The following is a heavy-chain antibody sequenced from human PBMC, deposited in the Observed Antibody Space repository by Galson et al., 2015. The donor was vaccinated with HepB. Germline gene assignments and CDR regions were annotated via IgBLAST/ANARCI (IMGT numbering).Heavy chain of an antibody. D-gene: IGHD1-14*01. Sequence: SETLSLTCAVSGGSISSSNWWSWVRQPPGKGLEWIGEIYHSGSTNYNPSLKSRVTISVDKSKNQFSLKLSSVTAADTAVYYCASSGPANPPGTDAFDIWGQGTMVTVSS. CDR3: ASSGPANPPGTDAFDI. CDR2: IYHSGST. CDR1: GGSISSSNW. V-gene: IGHV4-4*02. J-gene: IGHJ3*02.